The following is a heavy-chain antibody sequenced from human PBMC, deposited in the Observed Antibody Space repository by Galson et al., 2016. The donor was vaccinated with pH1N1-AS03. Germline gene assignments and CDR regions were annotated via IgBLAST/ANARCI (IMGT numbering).Heavy chain of an antibody. D-gene: IGHD3-3*01. V-gene: IGHV3-23*01. CDR1: SGYV. Sequence: SLRLSCAASSGYVMNWVRQAPGKGLEWVSGIGVSGSDTYYVDSVKGRFTISRDNSKNTLFLQMDSLRAEDTALYYCTAGHYTNFWGQGTLVTVSS. CDR3: TAGHYTNF. CDR2: IGVSGSDT. J-gene: IGHJ4*01.